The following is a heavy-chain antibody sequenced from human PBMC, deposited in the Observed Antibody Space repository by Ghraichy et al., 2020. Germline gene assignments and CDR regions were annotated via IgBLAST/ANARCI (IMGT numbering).Heavy chain of an antibody. J-gene: IGHJ6*02. CDR1: GGSISNNSYY. CDR2: IYYSGST. CDR3: ARTSSQQDPDYYFNYYGMDV. D-gene: IGHD2-2*01. Sequence: SQTLSLTCTVSGGSISNNSYYWGWIRQPPGKGLEWIGTIYYSGSTYYNPSLKGRVTLSVDTSKNQFSLRLTSVTAADTAVYYCARTSSQQDPDYYFNYYGMDVWGQGTTVTFSS. V-gene: IGHV4-39*01.